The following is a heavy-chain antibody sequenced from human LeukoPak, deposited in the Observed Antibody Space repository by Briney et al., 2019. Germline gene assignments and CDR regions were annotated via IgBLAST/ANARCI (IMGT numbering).Heavy chain of an antibody. D-gene: IGHD1-14*01. J-gene: IGHJ4*02. Sequence: GGSLRLSCTAPGLTFSTSGFNWVRQAPRKGLGWVASIGPTGSDRYHADSIKGRFTISRDNANNFLYLQMNSLRAEDTAVYYCATETNGRHYDYWGQGTLLTVSS. CDR2: IGPTGSDR. V-gene: IGHV3-21*06. CDR1: GLTFSTSG. CDR3: ATETNGRHYDY.